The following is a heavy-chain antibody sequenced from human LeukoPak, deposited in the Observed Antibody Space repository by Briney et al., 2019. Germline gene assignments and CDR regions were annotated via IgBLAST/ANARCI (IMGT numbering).Heavy chain of an antibody. V-gene: IGHV4-59*01. D-gene: IGHD5-18*01. J-gene: IGHJ6*03. CDR3: ARTTEGGYRYGYYYYYMDV. CDR1: GGSISSYY. CDR2: IYYSGST. Sequence: SETLSLTCTVSGGSISSYYWSWIRQPPGKGLEWIGYIYYSGSTSYKPSLKSRVTISVDSSKNQFSLKLTSVTAADTAVYYCARTTEGGYRYGYYYYYMDVCGKGTTVTISS.